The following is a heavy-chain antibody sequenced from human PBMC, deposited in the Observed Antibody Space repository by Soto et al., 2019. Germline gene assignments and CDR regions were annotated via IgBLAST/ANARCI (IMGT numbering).Heavy chain of an antibody. CDR3: ARVFFEYCSSTSCLDFYYYYGMDV. J-gene: IGHJ6*02. Sequence: SVKVSCKASGGTFSSYAISWVRQAPGQGLEWMGGIIPIFGTANYSRKFQGRVTITADESTSTAYMELSSLRSEDTAVYYCARVFFEYCSSTSCLDFYYYYGMDVWGQGTTVTVSS. CDR1: GGTFSSYA. V-gene: IGHV1-69*13. D-gene: IGHD2-2*01. CDR2: IIPIFGTA.